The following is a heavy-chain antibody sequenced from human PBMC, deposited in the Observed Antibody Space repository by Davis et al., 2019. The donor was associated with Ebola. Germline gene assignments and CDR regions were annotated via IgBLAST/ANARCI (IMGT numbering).Heavy chain of an antibody. D-gene: IGHD6-25*01. CDR2: INPTGGTT. J-gene: IGHJ4*02. CDR1: GSMYTSYY. CDR3: ATGGLDIAAARI. Sequence: ASVKVSCKASGSMYTSYYMYWVRQAPGHGLEWMGVINPTGGTTAYAQRFEGRVTMTRDTSTGTVYMELRGLRSDDTAVYYCATGGLDIAAARIWGQGTLVTVSS. V-gene: IGHV1-46*01.